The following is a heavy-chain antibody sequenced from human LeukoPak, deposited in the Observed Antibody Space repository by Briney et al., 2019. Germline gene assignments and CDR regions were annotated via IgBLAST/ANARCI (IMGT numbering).Heavy chain of an antibody. V-gene: IGHV3-73*01. CDR1: GFTFSGSA. D-gene: IGHD5-18*01. CDR3: TRHGYGDSGGDFDY. Sequence: GGSLRLSCAGSGFTFSGSAMHWVRLTSGKGLEWLGYIRTKTHKYATLYAASVKGRFTISRDDSKNTAYLQMKSLKTEDTAVYYCTRHGYGDSGGDFDYWGQGTRVTVSS. CDR2: IRTKTHKYAT. J-gene: IGHJ4*02.